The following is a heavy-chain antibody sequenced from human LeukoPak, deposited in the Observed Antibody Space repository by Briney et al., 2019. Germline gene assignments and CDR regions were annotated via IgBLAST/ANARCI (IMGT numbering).Heavy chain of an antibody. CDR1: GFTFSSYS. Sequence: PGGSLRLSCAASGFTFSSYSMNWVRQAPGKGLEWVANIKQDGSEKYYVDSVKGRFTISRDNAKNSLYLQMNSLRAEDTAVYYCARRVGAATFFDYWGQGTLVTVSS. J-gene: IGHJ4*02. CDR2: IKQDGSEK. CDR3: ARRVGAATFFDY. V-gene: IGHV3-7*01. D-gene: IGHD1-26*01.